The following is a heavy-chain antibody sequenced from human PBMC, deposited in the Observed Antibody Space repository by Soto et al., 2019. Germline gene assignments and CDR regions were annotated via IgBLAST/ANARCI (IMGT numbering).Heavy chain of an antibody. CDR1: GYTFTSYY. V-gene: IGHV1-46*01. Sequence: ASVKVSCKASGYTFTSYYMHWVRQAPGQGLEWMGIINPSGGSTSYAQKSQGRVTMTRDTSTSTVYMELSSLRSEDTAVYYCARGEDSSGYYRDYFDYWGQGTLVTVSS. CDR3: ARGEDSSGYYRDYFDY. D-gene: IGHD3-22*01. J-gene: IGHJ4*02. CDR2: INPSGGST.